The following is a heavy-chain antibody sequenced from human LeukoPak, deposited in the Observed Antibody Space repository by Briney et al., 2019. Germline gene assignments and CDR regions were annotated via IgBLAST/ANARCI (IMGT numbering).Heavy chain of an antibody. Sequence: PGGSLRLSCAASGFTFSSYSMNWVRQAPGKGLEWVSSISSSSSYIYYADSVKGRFTISRDNAKNSLYLQMNSLRAEDTAVYYCARATGSGSFPRPPGFDYWGQGTLVTVSS. CDR2: ISSSSSYI. CDR1: GFTFSSYS. J-gene: IGHJ4*02. D-gene: IGHD3-10*01. CDR3: ARATGSGSFPRPPGFDY. V-gene: IGHV3-21*01.